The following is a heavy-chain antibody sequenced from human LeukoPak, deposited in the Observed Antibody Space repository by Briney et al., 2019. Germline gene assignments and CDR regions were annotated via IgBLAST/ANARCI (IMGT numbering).Heavy chain of an antibody. D-gene: IGHD3-10*01. V-gene: IGHV3-33*01. CDR2: IWYDASDK. CDR1: GFSFRSHG. CDR3: VRDIYSKYLDF. Sequence: GGSLRLSCAAPGFSFRSHGMHWVRQAPGKGLEWVAVIWYDASDKYYADSVRGRFTVSRDNSKNTFHLQMNSLRVDDTAVYYCVRDIYSKYLDFWGRGTLVTVSS. J-gene: IGHJ2*01.